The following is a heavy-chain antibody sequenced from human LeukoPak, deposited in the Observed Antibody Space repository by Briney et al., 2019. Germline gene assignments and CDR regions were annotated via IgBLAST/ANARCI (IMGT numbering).Heavy chain of an antibody. CDR2: IYPGVSDT. D-gene: IGHD7-27*01. J-gene: IGHJ3*02. Sequence: GESLKISCKGSGYSFSSYWIGWVRQMSGKGLEWMGIIYPGVSDTRYSPSFQGQVTISADQSISTAYLQWSSLKASDTAMYYCARRQLGRLYDAFDIWGQGTMVTVSS. V-gene: IGHV5-51*01. CDR3: ARRQLGRLYDAFDI. CDR1: GYSFSSYW.